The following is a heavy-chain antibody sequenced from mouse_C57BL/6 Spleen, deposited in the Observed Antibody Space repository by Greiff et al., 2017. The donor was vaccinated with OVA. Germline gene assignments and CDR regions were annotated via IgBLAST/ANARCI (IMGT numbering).Heavy chain of an antibody. CDR3: ARPYYYGSSYLAY. CDR1: GFTFSDYG. D-gene: IGHD1-1*01. V-gene: IGHV5-17*01. CDR2: ISSGSSTI. J-gene: IGHJ3*01. Sequence: EVMLVESGGGLVKPGGSLKLSCAASGFTFSDYGMHWVRQAPEKGLEWVAYISSGSSTIYYADTVKGRFTISRDNAKNTLFLQMTSLRSEDTAMYYCARPYYYGSSYLAYWGQGTLVTVSA.